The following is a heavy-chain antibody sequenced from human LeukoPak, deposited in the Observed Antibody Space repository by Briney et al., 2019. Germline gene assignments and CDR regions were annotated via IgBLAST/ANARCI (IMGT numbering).Heavy chain of an antibody. V-gene: IGHV3-74*01. CDR3: ARDPEHYDSSGYYTLKDC. CDR2: INTDGSST. CDR1: GFTFSSYW. J-gene: IGHJ4*02. D-gene: IGHD3-22*01. Sequence: TGGSLRLSCAASGFTFSSYWMHWVRQAPGKGLVWVSRINTDGSSTRYADSVKGRFTISRDNAKNTLYLQMNSLRAEDTALYYCARDPEHYDSSGYYTLKDCWGQGTLVTVSS.